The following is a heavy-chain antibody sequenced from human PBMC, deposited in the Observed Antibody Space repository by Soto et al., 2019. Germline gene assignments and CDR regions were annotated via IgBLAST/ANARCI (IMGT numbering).Heavy chain of an antibody. CDR3: VRERWCSGPTCYAGCSDY. Sequence: QVQLVQSGAEVKKPGASVKVSCQASGYTFTSYGISWVRQAPGQGLEWIAWSGPYNGYTNYAQKLQGRVTVTTDTSTSTAYMELRSLRSDDTAVYYCVRERWCSGPTCYAGCSDYWGQGTLVTVSP. V-gene: IGHV1-18*01. CDR1: GYTFTSYG. D-gene: IGHD2-15*01. CDR2: SGPYNGYT. J-gene: IGHJ4*02.